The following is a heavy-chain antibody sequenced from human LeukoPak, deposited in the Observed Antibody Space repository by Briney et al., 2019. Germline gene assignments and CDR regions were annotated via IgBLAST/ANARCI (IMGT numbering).Heavy chain of an antibody. CDR3: AREADSSGYYSVNFDY. D-gene: IGHD3-22*01. J-gene: IGHJ4*02. V-gene: IGHV1-2*04. Sequence: ASVKVSCKASGGTFTGYYMHWVRQAPGQGLEWMGWINPNSGGTNYAQKFQGWVTMTRDTSISTAYMELSRLRSDDTAVYYCAREADSSGYYSVNFDYWGQGTLVTVSS. CDR1: GGTFTGYY. CDR2: INPNSGGT.